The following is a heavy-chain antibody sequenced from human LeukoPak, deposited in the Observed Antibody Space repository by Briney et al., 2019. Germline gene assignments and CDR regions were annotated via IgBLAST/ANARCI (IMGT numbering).Heavy chain of an antibody. V-gene: IGHV4-34*01. J-gene: IGHJ6*03. CDR1: GGSFGGYY. CDR2: INHSGST. D-gene: IGHD3-10*01. CDR3: ARGRGSGSYYYYYYYMDV. Sequence: SETLSLTCAVYGGSFGGYYWSWIRQPPGKGLEWIGEINHSGSTNYNPSLKSRVTISVDTSKNQFSLKLSSVTAADTAVYYCARGRGSGSYYYYYYYMDVWGKGTTVTVSS.